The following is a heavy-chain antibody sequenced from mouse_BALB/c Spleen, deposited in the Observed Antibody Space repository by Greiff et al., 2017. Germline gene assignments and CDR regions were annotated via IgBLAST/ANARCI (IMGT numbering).Heavy chain of an antibody. J-gene: IGHJ4*01. CDR2: ISSGGSYT. V-gene: IGHV5-9-4*01. CDR3: ASAYYGSSPYAMDY. CDR1: GFTFSSYA. Sequence: EVMLVESGGGLVKPGGSLKLSCAASGFTFSSYAMSWVRQSPEKRLEWVAEISSGGSYTYYPDTVTGRFTISRDNAKNTLYLEMSSLRSEDTAMYYCASAYYGSSPYAMDYWGQGTSVTVSS. D-gene: IGHD1-1*01.